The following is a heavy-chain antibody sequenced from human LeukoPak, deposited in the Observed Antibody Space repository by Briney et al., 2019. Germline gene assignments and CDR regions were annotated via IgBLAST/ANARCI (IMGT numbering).Heavy chain of an antibody. J-gene: IGHJ6*02. V-gene: IGHV4-61*01. Sequence: PSETLSLTCTVSGYSISSSYYWSWIRQPPGKGLEWIGYIYYSGSTNYNPSLKSRVTISVDTSKNQFSLKLSSVTAADTAVYYCARDMEDTSPADYYGMDVWGQGTTVTVSS. CDR2: IYYSGST. CDR1: GYSISSSYY. CDR3: ARDMEDTSPADYYGMDV. D-gene: IGHD3-10*01.